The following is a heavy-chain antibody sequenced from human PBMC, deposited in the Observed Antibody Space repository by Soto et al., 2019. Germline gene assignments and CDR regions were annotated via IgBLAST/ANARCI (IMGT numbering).Heavy chain of an antibody. J-gene: IGHJ4*02. V-gene: IGHV6-1*01. Sequence: SQTLSLTCAIPGDSVSSNSAAWNWIRQSPSRGLEWLGRTYYRSKWYNDYAVSVKSRITINPDTSKNQFSLQLNSVTPEDTAVYYCARGSLLRFLEWLFDYWGQGTLVTVSS. D-gene: IGHD3-3*01. CDR1: GDSVSSNSAA. CDR3: ARGSLLRFLEWLFDY. CDR2: TYYRSKWYN.